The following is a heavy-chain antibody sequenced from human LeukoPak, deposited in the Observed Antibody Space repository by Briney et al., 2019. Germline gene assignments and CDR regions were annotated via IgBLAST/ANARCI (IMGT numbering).Heavy chain of an antibody. V-gene: IGHV3-53*01. D-gene: IGHD4/OR15-4a*01. J-gene: IGHJ4*02. CDR2: IYSGTT. CDR3: ARRAGAYSHPHDY. Sequence: GGTLRLSCAASGFTFSSYGMSWVRQAPGKGLEWASFIYSGTTHYSDSVKGRFTISRDNSKNTLYLQMNSLRAEDTAVYYCARRAGAYSHPHDYWGQGTLVTVSS. CDR1: GFTFSSYG.